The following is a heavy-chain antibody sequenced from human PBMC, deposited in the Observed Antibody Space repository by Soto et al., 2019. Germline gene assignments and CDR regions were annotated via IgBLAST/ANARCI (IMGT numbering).Heavy chain of an antibody. D-gene: IGHD6-13*01. V-gene: IGHV3-11*06. Sequence: QVQLVQSGGGLVKPGESLRLSCATSGLTFSDYYMSWIRQAPGKGLESLSYISGSSSDIKYADSVKGRFTISRDFSKNTVDLHMNSLRAEDTAVYFCARKGYGGRWSLDYWGQGILVTVSS. CDR1: GLTFSDYY. J-gene: IGHJ4*02. CDR2: ISGSSSDI. CDR3: ARKGYGGRWSLDY.